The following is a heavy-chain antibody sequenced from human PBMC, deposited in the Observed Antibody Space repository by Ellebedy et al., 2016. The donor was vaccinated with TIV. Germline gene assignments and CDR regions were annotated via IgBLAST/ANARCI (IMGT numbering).Heavy chain of an antibody. CDR1: GFTFSSYG. CDR2: IKQDGSEK. V-gene: IGHV3-7*03. CDR3: ARDIGIHDAFDI. Sequence: GESLKISCAASGFTFSSYGMNWVRQAPGKGLEWVATIKQDGSEKFYVDSVKGRFTISRDIAKNSLYLQMNSLRAEDTAVYYCARDIGIHDAFDIWGQGTMVTVSS. J-gene: IGHJ3*02. D-gene: IGHD1-14*01.